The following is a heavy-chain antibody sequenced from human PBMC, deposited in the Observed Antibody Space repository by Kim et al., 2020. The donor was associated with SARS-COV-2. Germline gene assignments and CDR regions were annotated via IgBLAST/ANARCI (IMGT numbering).Heavy chain of an antibody. Sequence: SETLSLTCTVSGGSISSYYWSWIRQPPGKGLEWIGYIYYSGSTNYNPSLKSRVTISVDTSKNQFSLKLSSVTAADTAVYYCARPYYDILTGYFPYAFDIWGQGKMVTVSS. V-gene: IGHV4-59*08. CDR1: GGSISSYY. D-gene: IGHD3-9*01. J-gene: IGHJ3*02. CDR2: IYYSGST. CDR3: ARPYYDILTGYFPYAFDI.